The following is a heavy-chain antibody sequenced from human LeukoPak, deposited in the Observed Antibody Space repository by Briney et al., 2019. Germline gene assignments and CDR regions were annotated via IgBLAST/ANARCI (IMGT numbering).Heavy chain of an antibody. Sequence: ASVKVSCKASGGTFSSYAISWVRQAPGQGLEWMGWISAYNGNTNYAQKLQGRVTMTTDTSTSTAYMELRSLRSDDTAVYYCARDSPYRNHYYDSSGYYVGYYYGMDVWGQGTTVTVSS. D-gene: IGHD3-22*01. J-gene: IGHJ6*02. V-gene: IGHV1-18*01. CDR1: GGTFSSYA. CDR2: ISAYNGNT. CDR3: ARDSPYRNHYYDSSGYYVGYYYGMDV.